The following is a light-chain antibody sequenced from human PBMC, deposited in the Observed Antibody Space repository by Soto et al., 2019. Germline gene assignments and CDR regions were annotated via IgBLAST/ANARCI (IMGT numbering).Light chain of an antibody. V-gene: IGKV3-20*01. CDR1: QSVSSNF. J-gene: IGKJ4*01. Sequence: EIVLTQSPGTLSLSPGERATLSCRASQSVSSNFLAWYQQKPGQAPRLLMYGASSRATGIPDRFSGSGSGTDFTLTITRLEPEDFAVYFFQQYGTSPVTFGGGTKVEIK. CDR3: QQYGTSPVT. CDR2: GAS.